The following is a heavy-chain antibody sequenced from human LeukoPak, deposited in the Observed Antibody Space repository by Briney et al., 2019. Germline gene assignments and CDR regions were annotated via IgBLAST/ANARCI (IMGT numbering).Heavy chain of an antibody. CDR2: IFYSGST. CDR1: GGSISSSIYY. D-gene: IGHD6-19*01. CDR3: ARPYSSGWQPFDY. J-gene: IGHJ4*02. V-gene: IGHV4-39*01. Sequence: SETLSLTCTVSGGSISSSIYYWGWLRQPPGKGLEWLGSIFYSGSTYCNPSLKSRVTISVDTSKNQFSLKLSSVTAADTAVYYCARPYSSGWQPFDYWGQGALVTVSS.